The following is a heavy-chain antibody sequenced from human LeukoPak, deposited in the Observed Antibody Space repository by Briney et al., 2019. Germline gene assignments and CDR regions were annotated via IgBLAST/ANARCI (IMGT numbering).Heavy chain of an antibody. CDR2: TYYTGTT. CDR1: GGSITISNYY. D-gene: IGHD1-26*01. J-gene: IGHJ4*02. Sequence: PSETLSLTCTVSGGSITISNYYWAWIRQPPGKGLEWIGSTYYTGTTYYNQSLKSRVTILVDTSKNQFSLKLSSVTAADTAVYYCARDRWVYSGSYGGDYWGQGTLGTVSS. V-gene: IGHV4-39*07. CDR3: ARDRWVYSGSYGGDY.